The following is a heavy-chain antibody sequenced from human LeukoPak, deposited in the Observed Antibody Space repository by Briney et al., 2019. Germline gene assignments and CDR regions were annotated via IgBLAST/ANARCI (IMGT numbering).Heavy chain of an antibody. CDR1: GFTFSSYS. V-gene: IGHV3-7*01. J-gene: IGHJ4*02. CDR3: ARDTLGEGDDSDYAVYYFDY. CDR2: IKQDGNEK. D-gene: IGHD5-12*01. Sequence: GGSLRLSCAASGFTFSSYSMNWVRQAPRKGLEWVANIKQDGNEKYYVDSVKGRFTISRDNAKNSLYLQMNSLRGEDTAVYYCARDTLGEGDDSDYAVYYFDYWGQGTLVTVSS.